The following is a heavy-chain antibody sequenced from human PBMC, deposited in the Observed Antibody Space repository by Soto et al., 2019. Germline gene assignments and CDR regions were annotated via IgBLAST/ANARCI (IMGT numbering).Heavy chain of an antibody. D-gene: IGHD1-1*01. V-gene: IGHV3-23*04. J-gene: IGHJ4*02. Sequence: VQLVESGGGVVQPGRSLRLSCAASGFTFSDYSMSWVRQTPERGLEWVSTLTRGGTSYYADSVQGRFTISRDNSQNTVSLQMHSLRAEDTALYYCAKRATTVPTPGNYFDSWGQGTLVTVSS. CDR1: GFTFSDYS. CDR3: AKRATTVPTPGNYFDS. CDR2: LTRGGTS.